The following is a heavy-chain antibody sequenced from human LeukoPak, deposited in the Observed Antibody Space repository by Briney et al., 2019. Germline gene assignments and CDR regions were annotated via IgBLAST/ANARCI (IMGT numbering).Heavy chain of an antibody. CDR2: IYYSGST. J-gene: IGHJ4*02. V-gene: IGHV4-39*07. D-gene: IGHD2-15*01. CDR3: AASSVMSGSLDY. Sequence: SETLSLTCTVSGGSISSSSYYWGWIRQPPGKGLEWIGSIYYSGSTYYNPSLKSRVTISVDTSKNQFSLKLSSVTAADTAVYYCAASSVMSGSLDYWGQGTLVTVSS. CDR1: GGSISSSSYY.